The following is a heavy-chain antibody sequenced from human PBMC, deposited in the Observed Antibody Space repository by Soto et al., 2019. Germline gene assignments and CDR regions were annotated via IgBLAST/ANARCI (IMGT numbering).Heavy chain of an antibody. CDR1: GFTFSSYG. CDR3: ARDPVYCSSTSCYTPPNNWFDP. D-gene: IGHD2-2*02. J-gene: IGHJ5*02. Sequence: GGSLRLSCAASGFTFSSYGMHWVRRAPGKGLEWVAVIWYDGSNKYYADSVKGRFTISRDNSKNTLYLQMNSLRAEDTAVYYCARDPVYCSSTSCYTPPNNWFDPWGQGTLVTVSS. CDR2: IWYDGSNK. V-gene: IGHV3-33*01.